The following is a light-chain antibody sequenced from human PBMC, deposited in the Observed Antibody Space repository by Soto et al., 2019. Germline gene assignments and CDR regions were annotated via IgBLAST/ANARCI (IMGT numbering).Light chain of an antibody. Sequence: QSVLTQPPSASGSPGQRVTISCSGSRSSVGSNTVNWYQHLPGTAPKLLIYSNNHRPSAVTDRFSASKAVASASLAISGLQSEDEGDYYCAACDASLGAFDVFGPSPKVTV. J-gene: IGLJ1*01. CDR3: AACDASLGAFDV. CDR1: RSSVGSNT. V-gene: IGLV1-44*01. CDR2: SNN.